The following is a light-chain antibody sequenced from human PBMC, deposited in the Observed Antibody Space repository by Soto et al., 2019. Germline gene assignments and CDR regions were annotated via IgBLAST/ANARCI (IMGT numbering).Light chain of an antibody. CDR3: LLYSGGYV. Sequence: QAVVTQEPSLTVSSGGTVTLTCGSSTGAVATGHYAYWFQQKPGQAPRPLIYDTSNKFSWTPARFSGSLLGGKAALTLSGAQPEDEADYHCLLYSGGYVFGSGTKVTVL. CDR1: TGAVATGHY. V-gene: IGLV7-46*01. CDR2: DTS. J-gene: IGLJ1*01.